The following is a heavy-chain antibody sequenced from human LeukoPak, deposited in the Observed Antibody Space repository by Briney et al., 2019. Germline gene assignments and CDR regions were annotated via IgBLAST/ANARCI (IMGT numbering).Heavy chain of an antibody. D-gene: IGHD3-22*01. V-gene: IGHV3-53*01. CDR3: AREVTYYCDSSGSIEKDY. CDR1: GFTVSSNY. J-gene: IGHJ4*02. Sequence: GGSLRLSCAASGFTVSSNYMSWVRQAPGKGLEWVSVIYSGGSTYYADSVKGRFTISRDNSKNTLYLQMSSLRAEDTAVYYCAREVTYYCDSSGSIEKDYWGQGTLVTVSS. CDR2: IYSGGST.